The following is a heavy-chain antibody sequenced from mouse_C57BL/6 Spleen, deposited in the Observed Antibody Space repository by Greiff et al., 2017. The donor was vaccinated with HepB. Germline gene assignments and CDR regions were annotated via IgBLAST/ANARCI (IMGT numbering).Heavy chain of an antibody. Sequence: VQLQQSGAELARPGASVKLSCKASGYTFTSYGISWVKQRTGQGLEWIGEIYPRSGNTYYNEKFKGKATMTADKSSSTAYMELRSLTSEDSAVYVCARDDGYYEAVDYWGKGTTVTVSS. CDR3: ARDDGYYEAVDY. CDR2: IYPRSGNT. D-gene: IGHD2-3*01. V-gene: IGHV1-81*01. CDR1: GYTFTSYG. J-gene: IGHJ4*01.